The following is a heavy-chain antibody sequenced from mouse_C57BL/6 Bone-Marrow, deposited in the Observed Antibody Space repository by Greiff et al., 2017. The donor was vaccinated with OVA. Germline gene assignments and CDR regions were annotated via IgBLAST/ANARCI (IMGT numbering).Heavy chain of an antibody. D-gene: IGHD2-4*01. Sequence: QVQLQQPGAELVKPGASVKMSCKASGYTFTSYWITWVKQRPGQGLEWIGDIYPGSGSTNYNEKFKSKATLTVDTSSSTAYMQLSSLTSEDSAVYYCARMAYDYDAAWFAYWGQGTLVTVSA. CDR3: ARMAYDYDAAWFAY. J-gene: IGHJ3*01. CDR2: IYPGSGST. V-gene: IGHV1-55*01. CDR1: GYTFTSYW.